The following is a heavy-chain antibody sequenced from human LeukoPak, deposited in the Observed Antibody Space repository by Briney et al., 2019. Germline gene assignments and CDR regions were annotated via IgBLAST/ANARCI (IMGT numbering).Heavy chain of an antibody. J-gene: IGHJ4*02. V-gene: IGHV3-33*06. CDR2: IWYDGSNK. D-gene: IGHD5-18*01. Sequence: GGPLRLSCAASGFTFSSYGMHWVRQATGKGLEWVAVIWYDGSNKYYADSVKGRFTISRDNSKNTLYLQMNSLRAEDTAVYYCAKEADVDTAMAYFDYWGQGTLVTVSS. CDR1: GFTFSSYG. CDR3: AKEADVDTAMAYFDY.